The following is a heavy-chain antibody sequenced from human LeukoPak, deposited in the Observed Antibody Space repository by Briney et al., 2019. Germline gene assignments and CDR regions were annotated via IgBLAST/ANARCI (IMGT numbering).Heavy chain of an antibody. Sequence: SETLSLTCTVSGGSISSSSYYWGWIRQPPGKGLEWIGSIYYSGSTYYNPSLKSRVTISVDTSKNQFSLKLSSVTAADTAVYYCARTARYYDFWSGYSRAFDIWGQGTMVTVSS. V-gene: IGHV4-39*01. CDR1: GGSISSSSYY. CDR3: ARTARYYDFWSGYSRAFDI. CDR2: IYYSGST. J-gene: IGHJ3*02. D-gene: IGHD3-3*01.